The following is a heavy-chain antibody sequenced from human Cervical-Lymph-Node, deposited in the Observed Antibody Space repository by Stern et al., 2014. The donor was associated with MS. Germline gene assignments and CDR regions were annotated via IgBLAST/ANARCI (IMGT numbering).Heavy chain of an antibody. Sequence: VQLVESGPALKEPGSSVKVSCTASGGTFSSQTVAWGRHARRPGHPLMGPLLPMVGLTTYTQTFQDRMTLTADKATGTAYLDLNSLASDDTAVYYCARVRASAGVYYAMDVWGQGTPVIVSS. V-gene: IGHV1-69*09. J-gene: IGHJ6*02. CDR2: LLPMVGLT. CDR1: GGTFSSQT. CDR3: ARVRASAGVYYAMDV. D-gene: IGHD3-10*01.